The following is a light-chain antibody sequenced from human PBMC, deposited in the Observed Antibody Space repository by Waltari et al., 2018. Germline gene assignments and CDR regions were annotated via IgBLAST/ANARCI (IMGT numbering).Light chain of an antibody. J-gene: IGLJ2*01. CDR1: SSDVGGYNY. CDR3: SSYISSDTLEL. V-gene: IGLV2-14*03. Sequence: HSALTQPASVSGSPGQSITISCTGTSSDVGGYNYVSCYQQHPGKAPKLMIYDVSNLPSGVSNRFSGSKSGNTASLTISGLQAEDEADYYCSSYISSDTLELFGGGTSLTVL. CDR2: DVS.